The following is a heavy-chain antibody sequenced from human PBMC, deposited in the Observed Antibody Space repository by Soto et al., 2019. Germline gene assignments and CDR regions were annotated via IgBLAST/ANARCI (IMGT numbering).Heavy chain of an antibody. Sequence: SSETLSLTCTVSGGSISRSSYYWGWIRQAPGKGLEWIGSIYYSGSTYYNLSLKSRVTISVDTSKNQFSLRLSSVTAADTAVYFCARLSGYCSGDSCRIDYWGQGTLVTVS. V-gene: IGHV4-39*01. D-gene: IGHD2-15*01. CDR1: GGSISRSSYY. CDR3: ARLSGYCSGDSCRIDY. CDR2: IYYSGST. J-gene: IGHJ4*02.